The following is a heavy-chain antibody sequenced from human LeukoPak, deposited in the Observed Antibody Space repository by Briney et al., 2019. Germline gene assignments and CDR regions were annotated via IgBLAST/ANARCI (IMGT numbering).Heavy chain of an antibody. J-gene: IGHJ4*02. CDR2: IYYSGST. CDR3: ARGVGYYDSSGYFHSDY. V-gene: IGHV4-59*01. CDR1: GDSISSYY. Sequence: SETLSLTCTVSGDSISSYYWSWIRQPPGKGLEWIGYIYYSGSTNYNPSLKSRVTISVDTSKNQFSLKLSSVTAADTAVYYCARGVGYYDSSGYFHSDYWGQGTLVTVSS. D-gene: IGHD3-22*01.